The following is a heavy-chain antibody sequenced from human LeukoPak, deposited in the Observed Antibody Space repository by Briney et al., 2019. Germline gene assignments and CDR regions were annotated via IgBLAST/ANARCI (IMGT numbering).Heavy chain of an antibody. CDR1: GGSITSYY. CDR2: IYYSGNT. D-gene: IGHD2-2*01. Sequence: PSETLSLTCTVSGGSITSYYWSWIRPPPGKGLEWIGYIYYSGNTNYSPSLKSRVTTSVDTSKNQFSLNLSSVTAADTATYYCARHIGYCSTTTCQPGFHPWGQGALVTVSS. V-gene: IGHV4-59*08. CDR3: ARHIGYCSTTTCQPGFHP. J-gene: IGHJ5*02.